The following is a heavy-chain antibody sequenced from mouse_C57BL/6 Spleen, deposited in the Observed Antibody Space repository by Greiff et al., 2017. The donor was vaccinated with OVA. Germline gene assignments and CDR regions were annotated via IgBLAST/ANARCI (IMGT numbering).Heavy chain of an antibody. CDR2: IWRDGST. Sequence: QVQLKESGPGLVAPSQSLSITCTVSGFSLTSYGVHWVRQPPGKGLEWLVVIWRDGSTTYNSALKSRLSISKDNSKSQVFLKMNSLQTDDTAMYYCARQGYGSSWGYFDDWGQGTTLTVSS. V-gene: IGHV2-6-1*01. CDR3: ARQGYGSSWGYFDD. CDR1: GFSLTSYG. D-gene: IGHD1-1*01. J-gene: IGHJ2*01.